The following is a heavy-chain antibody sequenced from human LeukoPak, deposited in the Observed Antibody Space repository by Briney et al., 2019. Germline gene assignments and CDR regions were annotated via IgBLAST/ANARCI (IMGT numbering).Heavy chain of an antibody. V-gene: IGHV3-53*01. CDR1: GFTFSSHS. CDR2: IFSGGDT. Sequence: GGSLRLSCAASGFTFSSHSMNWVRQAPGKGLEWVSVIFSGGDTYYADSVKGRFTISRDNSKNTLYLQMNSLRADDTAVYYCARGGVISATPTYWGQGTLVTVSS. D-gene: IGHD3-16*02. CDR3: ARGGVISATPTY. J-gene: IGHJ4*02.